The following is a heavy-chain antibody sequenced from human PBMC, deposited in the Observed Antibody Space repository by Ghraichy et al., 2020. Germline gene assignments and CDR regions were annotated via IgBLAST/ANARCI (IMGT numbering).Heavy chain of an antibody. CDR1: GDSLSSNGVA. CDR2: TYYRSKWSN. V-gene: IGHV6-1*01. Sequence: SQTLSLTCAISGDSLSSNGVAWNWIRQSPSRGLEWLGRTYYRSKWSNDYAVSVKGRITTSPDTSRNQLSLQLNSVTPDDTAVYYCARGINSAFDIWGQWTLVNVSS. CDR3: ARGINSAFDI. J-gene: IGHJ3*02. D-gene: IGHD4-23*01.